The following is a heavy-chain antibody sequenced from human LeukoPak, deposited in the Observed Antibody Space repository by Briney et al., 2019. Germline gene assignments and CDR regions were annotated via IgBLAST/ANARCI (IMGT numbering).Heavy chain of an antibody. CDR3: ARGGSCSSTSCYSSWFDP. D-gene: IGHD2-2*01. V-gene: IGHV7-4-1*01. Sequence: ASVKVSCKASGYTFTAYYIHWVRQAPGQGLEWMGWINTNTGNPTYAQGFTGRFVFSLDTSVSTAYLQICSLKAEDTAVYYCARGGSCSSTSCYSSWFDPWGQGTLVTVSS. CDR1: GYTFTAYY. CDR2: INTNTGNP. J-gene: IGHJ5*02.